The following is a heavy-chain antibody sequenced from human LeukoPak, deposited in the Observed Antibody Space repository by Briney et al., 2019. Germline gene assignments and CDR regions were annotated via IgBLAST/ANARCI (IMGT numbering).Heavy chain of an antibody. CDR1: GFTFSNAW. D-gene: IGHD3-16*01. V-gene: IGHV3-15*01. Sequence: GGSLRLSCAASGFTFSNAWMSWVRQAPGEGLEWVGRIKSKTDGGTTDYAAPVKGRFTISRDDSKNTLYLQMNSLKTEDTAVYYCTTQANYDYDYVWGSYLMDYWGQGTLVTVSS. CDR3: TTQANYDYDYVWGSYLMDY. J-gene: IGHJ4*02. CDR2: IKSKTDGGTT.